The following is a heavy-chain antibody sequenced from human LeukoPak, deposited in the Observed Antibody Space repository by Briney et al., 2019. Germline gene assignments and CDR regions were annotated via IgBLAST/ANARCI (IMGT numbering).Heavy chain of an antibody. J-gene: IGHJ6*03. CDR1: GGSISSGSYY. V-gene: IGHV4-61*02. CDR3: ARRLRGGRRYHYYYMDV. Sequence: TLSLTCTVSGGSISSGSYYWSWIRQPAGKGLEWIGRIYTSGSTNYNPSLKSRVTISVDTSKNQFSLKLSSVTAADTALYYCARRLRGGRRYHYYYMDVWGKGTTVTISS. D-gene: IGHD2-15*01. CDR2: IYTSGST.